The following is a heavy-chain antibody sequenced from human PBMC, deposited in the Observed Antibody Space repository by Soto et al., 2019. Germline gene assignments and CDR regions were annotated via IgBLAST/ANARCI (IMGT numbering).Heavy chain of an antibody. V-gene: IGHV4-34*01. Sequence: SETLSLTCGVYGGSFSGYQWNWIRQSPGQGLEWIGEINHSGTTKYNPSLESRINLSVDTSKKQFSLKMFSLTAADSAIYYCARGWRFDPWGQGTQVTVSS. D-gene: IGHD1-1*01. CDR3: ARGWRFDP. CDR2: INHSGTT. J-gene: IGHJ5*02. CDR1: GGSFSGYQ.